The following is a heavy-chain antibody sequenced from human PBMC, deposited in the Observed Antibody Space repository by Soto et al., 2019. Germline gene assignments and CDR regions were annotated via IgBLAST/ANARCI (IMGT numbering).Heavy chain of an antibody. CDR2: IYTSGST. Sequence: LSLTCTVSGGSISSYYWSWIRQPAGKGLEWIGRIYTSGSTNYNPSLKSRVTMSVDTSKNQFSLKLSSVTAAGTAVYYCAMGFEGCSSTSCYPRRWNYYYGMDVWGQGTTVTVSS. CDR3: AMGFEGCSSTSCYPRRWNYYYGMDV. CDR1: GGSISSYY. J-gene: IGHJ6*02. V-gene: IGHV4-4*07. D-gene: IGHD2-2*01.